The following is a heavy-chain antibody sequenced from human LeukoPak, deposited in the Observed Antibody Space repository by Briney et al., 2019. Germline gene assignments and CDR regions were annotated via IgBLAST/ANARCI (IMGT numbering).Heavy chain of an antibody. D-gene: IGHD2-2*01. CDR2: ISSSGSTI. V-gene: IGHV3-11*01. CDR1: GFTFSDYY. J-gene: IGHJ4*02. Sequence: GGSLRLSCAASGFTFSDYYMSWIRQAPGKGLEWVPYISSSGSTIYYADSVKGRFTISRDNAKNSLYLQMNSLRAEDTAVYYCARHYCSSTSCYYFDYWGQGTLVTVSS. CDR3: ARHYCSSTSCYYFDY.